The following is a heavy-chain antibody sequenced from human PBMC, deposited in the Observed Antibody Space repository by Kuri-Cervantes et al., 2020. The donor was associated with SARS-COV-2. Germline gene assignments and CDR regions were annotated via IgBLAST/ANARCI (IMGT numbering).Heavy chain of an antibody. V-gene: IGHV3-30-3*01. Sequence: GESLKISCSASGFTFSNYAMHWVRQAPGKGLEWVAVISDDGSNKFYADSVKGRFTISRDNSKNTLYLQMNSLRAEDTAVYYCARGCAWELLCALDFWGQGTLVTVSS. CDR2: ISDDGSNK. CDR3: ARGCAWELLCALDF. J-gene: IGHJ3*01. D-gene: IGHD1-26*01. CDR1: GFTFSNYA.